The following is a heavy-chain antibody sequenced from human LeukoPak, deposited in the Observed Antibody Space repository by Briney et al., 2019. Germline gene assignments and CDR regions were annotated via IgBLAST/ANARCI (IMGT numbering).Heavy chain of an antibody. CDR3: ARDAGVAAADGVWNDAFDI. Sequence: GGSLRLSCAASGFTFSDYYMSWIRQAPGKGLEWVSYISSSGSTIYYADSVKGRFTISRDNAKNSLYLQMNSLRAEDTALYHCARDAGVAAADGVWNDAFDIWGQGTMVTVSS. CDR2: ISSSGSTI. J-gene: IGHJ3*02. D-gene: IGHD6-13*01. V-gene: IGHV3-11*01. CDR1: GFTFSDYY.